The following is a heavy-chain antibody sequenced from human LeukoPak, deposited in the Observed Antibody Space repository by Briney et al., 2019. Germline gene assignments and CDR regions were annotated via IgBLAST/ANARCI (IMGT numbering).Heavy chain of an antibody. CDR3: SKDVGPGAFFDN. V-gene: IGHV3-23*01. D-gene: IGHD2-8*02. Sequence: GGSLRLSCSASGFTFKDYAMTWVRQVPGKGLEWLATIAGSSENTHYTDSVKGRFTISRDNSKTTVFLQMNSLREEDTAIYYCSKDVGPGAFFDNWGPGTLVT. CDR2: IAGSSENT. J-gene: IGHJ4*02. CDR1: GFTFKDYA.